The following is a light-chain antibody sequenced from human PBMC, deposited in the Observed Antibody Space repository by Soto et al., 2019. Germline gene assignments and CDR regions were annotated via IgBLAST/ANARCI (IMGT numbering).Light chain of an antibody. CDR1: QGITTY. Sequence: IQLTQSPSSLPASVGDRVTITCRASQGITTYLAWYQQKPGKAPKLLIYAASALQSGVPSRFSGSVSGTDFTLTSRSVQPEDFSTYYCLQINSYPYTFGKGTKLEIK. V-gene: IGKV1-9*01. CDR3: LQINSYPYT. CDR2: AAS. J-gene: IGKJ2*01.